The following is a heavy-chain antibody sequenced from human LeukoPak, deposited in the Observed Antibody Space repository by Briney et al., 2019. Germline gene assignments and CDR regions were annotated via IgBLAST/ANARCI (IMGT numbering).Heavy chain of an antibody. CDR1: GFTFSSYA. Sequence: PGGSLRLSCAASGFTFSSYAMHWVRQAPGKGLEWVAVISYDGSNKYYADSVKGRFTISRDNSKNTLYLQMNSLRAEDTAVYYCARDEGYYDSSGYYYPFDYWGQGTLVTVSS. CDR2: ISYDGSNK. V-gene: IGHV3-30-3*01. CDR3: ARDEGYYDSSGYYYPFDY. J-gene: IGHJ4*02. D-gene: IGHD3-22*01.